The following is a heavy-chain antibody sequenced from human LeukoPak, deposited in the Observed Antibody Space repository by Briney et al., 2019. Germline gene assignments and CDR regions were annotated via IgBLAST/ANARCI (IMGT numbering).Heavy chain of an antibody. CDR3: ARGLQFVEQQLVL. V-gene: IGHV4-34*01. CDR2: INHSGST. Sequence: SETLSLTCAVYGGSFSGYYWSWIRQPPGKGLEWIGEINHSGSTNYNPSLKSRVTISVDTSKNQFSLKLSSVTAADTAVYYCARGLQFVEQQLVLWGQGTLVTVSS. J-gene: IGHJ4*02. D-gene: IGHD6-13*01. CDR1: GGSFSGYY.